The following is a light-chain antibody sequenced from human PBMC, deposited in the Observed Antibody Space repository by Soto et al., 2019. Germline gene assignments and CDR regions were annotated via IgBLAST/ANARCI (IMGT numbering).Light chain of an antibody. J-gene: IGLJ1*01. CDR3: AGWDDSLSGYV. CDR1: SSNIGSNY. V-gene: IGLV1-47*02. Sequence: QSVLTQPPSASGTPGQRVTISCSGSSSNIGSNYVYWYQQLPGTAPKLLIYSNNQRPSGVPDRFSGSKSGTSASLAISGLRSEDEADYNCAGWDDSLSGYVFGTGTKVTVL. CDR2: SNN.